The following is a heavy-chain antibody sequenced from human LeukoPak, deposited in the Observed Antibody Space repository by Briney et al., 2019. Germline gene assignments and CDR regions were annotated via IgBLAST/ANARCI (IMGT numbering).Heavy chain of an antibody. D-gene: IGHD3-3*01. V-gene: IGHV4-39*01. CDR3: ARHDSPDYDFWSGYPNWFDP. CDR2: IYYSGST. J-gene: IGHJ5*02. Sequence: PSETLSLTCTVSGGSISSSSYYWGWIRQPPGKGLEGIGSIYYSGSTYYNPSLKSRVTISVDTSKNQFSLKLSSVTAADTAVYYCARHDSPDYDFWSGYPNWFDPWGPGTLVTVSS. CDR1: GGSISSSSYY.